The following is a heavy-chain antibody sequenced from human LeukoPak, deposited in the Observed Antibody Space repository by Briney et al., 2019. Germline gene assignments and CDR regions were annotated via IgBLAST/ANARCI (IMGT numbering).Heavy chain of an antibody. CDR1: GFSFSRDW. J-gene: IGHJ5*02. CDR3: ARDGPGYKDLDL. CDR2: IRDGGNEK. V-gene: IGHV3-7*04. D-gene: IGHD2-15*01. Sequence: GGSLRLSCAASGFSFSRDWMSWVRQPQGKGLEWVANIRDGGNEKYYADSVKGRFIISRDNARSSLHLQMSSLRVEDTAVYYCARDGPGYKDLDLWGQGTLVTVSS.